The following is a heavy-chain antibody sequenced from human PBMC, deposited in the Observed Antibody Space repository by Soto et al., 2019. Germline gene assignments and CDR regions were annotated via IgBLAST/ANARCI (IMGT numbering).Heavy chain of an antibody. Sequence: SETLSLTCAVYGGSFSGYYWSWIRQPPGKGLEWIGEINHSGSTNYNPSLKSRVTISVDTSKNQFSLKLSSVTAADTAVYYCARGSVVAATYYYYYMDVWGKGTTVTVS. V-gene: IGHV4-34*01. J-gene: IGHJ6*03. CDR2: INHSGST. D-gene: IGHD2-15*01. CDR1: GGSFSGYY. CDR3: ARGSVVAATYYYYYMDV.